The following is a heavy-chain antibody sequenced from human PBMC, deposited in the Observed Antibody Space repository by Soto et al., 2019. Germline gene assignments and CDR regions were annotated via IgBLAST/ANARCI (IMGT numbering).Heavy chain of an antibody. CDR1: GFTFSSYS. J-gene: IGHJ4*02. CDR2: ISSSSSYI. V-gene: IGHV3-21*01. Sequence: GGSLRLSCAASGFTFSSYSMNWVRQAPGKGLEWVSSISSSSSYIYYADSVKGRFTISRDNAKNSLYLQMNSLRAEDTAVYYCARDQEWLREWDYWGQGTLVTVSS. CDR3: ARDQEWLREWDY. D-gene: IGHD5-12*01.